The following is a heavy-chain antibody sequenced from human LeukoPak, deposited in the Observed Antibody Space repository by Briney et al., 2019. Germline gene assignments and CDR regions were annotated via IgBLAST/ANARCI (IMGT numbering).Heavy chain of an antibody. Sequence: HPAGSLRLSCAASGFTVSSNYMTWVRQAPGKGLEWVAQIISDGRDKYYVDSVKGRFTISRDNAKNSLYLQMNSLRAEDTAVYYCARDRGDFWSGWTPYYYYGMDVWGQGTTVTVSS. J-gene: IGHJ6*02. CDR2: IISDGRDK. D-gene: IGHD3-3*01. CDR1: GFTVSSNY. V-gene: IGHV3-7*01. CDR3: ARDRGDFWSGWTPYYYYGMDV.